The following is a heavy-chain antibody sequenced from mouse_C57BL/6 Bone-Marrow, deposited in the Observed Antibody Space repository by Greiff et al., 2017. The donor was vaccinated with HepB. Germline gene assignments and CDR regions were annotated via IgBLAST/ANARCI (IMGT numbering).Heavy chain of an antibody. D-gene: IGHD1-1*01. Sequence: QVQLQQPGAELVKPGASVKLSCKASGYTFTSYWMHWVKQRPGQGLEWIGMIHPNSGSTNYNEKFKSKATLTVDKSSSSAYMQLSSLTSEDSAVSYCARPFITTVVAVPYAMYYWGQGTSVTVSS. CDR2: IHPNSGST. J-gene: IGHJ4*01. CDR1: GYTFTSYW. V-gene: IGHV1-64*01. CDR3: ARPFITTVVAVPYAMYY.